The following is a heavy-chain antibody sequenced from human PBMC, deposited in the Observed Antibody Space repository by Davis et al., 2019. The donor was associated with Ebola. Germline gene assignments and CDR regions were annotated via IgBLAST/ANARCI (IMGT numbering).Heavy chain of an antibody. D-gene: IGHD2-2*01. CDR3: ATTRYCSSTSCPQDLNYYYYMDV. CDR2: IYYSGST. Sequence: PSETLSLTCTVSGGSISSYYWSWIRQPPGKGLEWIGYIYYSGSTNYNPSLKSRVTISVDTSKNQFSLKLSSVTAADTAVYYCATTRYCSSTSCPQDLNYYYYMDVWGKGTTVTVSS. V-gene: IGHV4-59*01. J-gene: IGHJ6*03. CDR1: GGSISSYY.